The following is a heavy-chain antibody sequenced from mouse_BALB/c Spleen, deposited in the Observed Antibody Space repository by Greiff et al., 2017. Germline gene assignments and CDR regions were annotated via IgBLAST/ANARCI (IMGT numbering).Heavy chain of an antibody. D-gene: IGHD2-12*01. CDR3: ARGYSGRYFDV. Sequence: EVMLVESGGGLVKPGGSLKLSCAASGFTFSSYAMSWVRQTPEKRLEWVASISSGGSTYYPDSVKGRFTISRDNARNILYLQMSSLRSEDTAMYYCARGYSGRYFDVWGAGTTVTVSS. J-gene: IGHJ1*01. CDR2: ISSGGST. V-gene: IGHV5-6-5*01. CDR1: GFTFSSYA.